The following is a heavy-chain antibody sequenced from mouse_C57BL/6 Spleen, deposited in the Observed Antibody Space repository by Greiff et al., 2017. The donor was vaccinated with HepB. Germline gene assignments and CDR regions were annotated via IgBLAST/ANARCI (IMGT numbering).Heavy chain of an antibody. V-gene: IGHV5-4*01. CDR2: ISDGGSYT. D-gene: IGHD1-1*01. Sequence: EVQLVESGGGLVKPGGSLKLSCAASGFTFSRYAMSWVRQTPEKRLEWVATISDGGSYTYYPDNVKGRFTISRDNAKNNLYLQMSHLKAEDTAMYYCARDRDYGSQTPYAMDYWGQGTSVTVSS. CDR3: ARDRDYGSQTPYAMDY. J-gene: IGHJ4*01. CDR1: GFTFSRYA.